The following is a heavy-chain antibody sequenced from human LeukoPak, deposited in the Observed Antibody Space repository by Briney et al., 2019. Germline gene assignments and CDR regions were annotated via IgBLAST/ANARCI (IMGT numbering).Heavy chain of an antibody. D-gene: IGHD2-15*01. CDR1: GFTFSSYW. V-gene: IGHV3-7*01. Sequence: PGGSLRLSCAASGFTFSSYWMSWVRQAPGKGLEWVANIKQDGSEKYYVDSVKGRFTISRDNAKNSLYLQMNSLRAEDTAVYYCARDPPYCSGGSCYQGFLDYWGQGTLVTVSS. CDR3: ARDPPYCSGGSCYQGFLDY. CDR2: IKQDGSEK. J-gene: IGHJ4*02.